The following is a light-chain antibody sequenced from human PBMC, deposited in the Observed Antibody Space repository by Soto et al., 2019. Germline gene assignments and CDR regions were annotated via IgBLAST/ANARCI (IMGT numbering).Light chain of an antibody. CDR3: HQLNTYPQT. J-gene: IGKJ5*01. CDR2: AAS. Sequence: DIPLTQSPSFLSASIGDRVTITCRASQGISSFLAWYQQKPGKAPKLLIYAASTLESGVPSRFSGTGSGTEFTLTISSLQPEDFATYYCHQLNTYPQTFGQGTRLEIK. CDR1: QGISSF. V-gene: IGKV1-9*01.